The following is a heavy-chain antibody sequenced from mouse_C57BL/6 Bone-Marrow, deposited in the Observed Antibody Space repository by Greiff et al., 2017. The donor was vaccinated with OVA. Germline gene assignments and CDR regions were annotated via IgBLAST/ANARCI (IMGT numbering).Heavy chain of an antibody. Sequence: QVQLQQPGAELVRPGTSVKLSCKASGYTFTSYWMHWVKQRPGQGLEWIGVIDPSDSYTNYNQKFKGKATLTVDTSYSTAYMQLSSLTSEDSAVYCCARPTYYGSSYNYWGQGNTLTVSS. CDR3: ARPTYYGSSYNY. V-gene: IGHV1-59*01. J-gene: IGHJ2*01. D-gene: IGHD1-1*01. CDR1: GYTFTSYW. CDR2: IDPSDSYT.